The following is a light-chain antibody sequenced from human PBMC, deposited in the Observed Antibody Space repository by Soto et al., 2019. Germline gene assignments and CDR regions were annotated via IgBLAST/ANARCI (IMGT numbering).Light chain of an antibody. J-gene: IGKJ4*01. V-gene: IGKV1-33*01. Sequence: DIQMTQSPSSLSASVGDRVTITCQASQDISNYLNWYQQKPGKAPKLLIYDASNLETGVQSRFSGSGSGTDFTFTISSLQPEDIGTYYCQQYDNLPPKLTFGGETKVEIK. CDR2: DAS. CDR1: QDISNY. CDR3: QQYDNLPPKLT.